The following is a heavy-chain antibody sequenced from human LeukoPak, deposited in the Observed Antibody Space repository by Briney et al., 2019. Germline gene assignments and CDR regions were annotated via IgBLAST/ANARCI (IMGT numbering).Heavy chain of an antibody. CDR2: IYSGGAT. D-gene: IGHD3-10*01. Sequence: PGGSLRLSCAASGFTVSSNYMSWVRQAPGKGLEWVSVIYSGGATYYADSVKGRFTISRDISKNTVYLQMNSLRVEDTAIYYCAKDFSGTYYDYGGQGTLVTVSA. J-gene: IGHJ4*02. V-gene: IGHV3-53*01. CDR3: AKDFSGTYYDY. CDR1: GFTVSSNY.